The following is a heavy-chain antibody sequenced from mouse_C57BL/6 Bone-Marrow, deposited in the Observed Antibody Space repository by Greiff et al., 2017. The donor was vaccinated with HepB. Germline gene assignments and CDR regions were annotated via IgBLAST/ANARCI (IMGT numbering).Heavy chain of an antibody. CDR1: GYTFTSYW. J-gene: IGHJ2*01. CDR2: IDPSDSYT. CDR3: AREGGVVAHFDY. Sequence: QVQLQQPGAELVMPGASVKLSCKASGYTFTSYWMHWVKQRPGQGLEWIGEIDPSDSYTNYNQKFKGKSTLTVDKSSSTAYMQLSSLTSEDSAVYNWAREGGVVAHFDYWGQGTTLTVSS. D-gene: IGHD1-1*01. V-gene: IGHV1-69*01.